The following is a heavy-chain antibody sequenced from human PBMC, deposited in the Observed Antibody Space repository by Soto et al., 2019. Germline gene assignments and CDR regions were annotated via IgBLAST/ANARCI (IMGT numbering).Heavy chain of an antibody. J-gene: IGHJ6*02. CDR2: ISGSGGST. Sequence: PGGSLRLSCAASGFTFSSYAMSWVRQAPGKGLEWVSAISGSGGSTYFADSVKGRFTISRDNSKNTLYLQMNSLRAEDTAVYYCAKDMRYDILTGYYSSGWYYSGMDVWGQGTTVTVSS. D-gene: IGHD3-9*01. V-gene: IGHV3-23*01. CDR1: GFTFSSYA. CDR3: AKDMRYDILTGYYSSGWYYSGMDV.